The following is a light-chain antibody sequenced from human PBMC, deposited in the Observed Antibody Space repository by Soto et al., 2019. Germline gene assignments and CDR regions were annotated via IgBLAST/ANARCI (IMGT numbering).Light chain of an antibody. CDR1: SSDVGGYNY. V-gene: IGLV2-14*03. CDR2: EVS. Sequence: QSALTQPASVSGSPGQSITISCAGTSSDVGGYNYVSWYQQHPGKAPKLMIYEVSKRPSGVSNRFSGSKSGNTASLTISGLQAEDEADYYCSSFTTTSTRAFGGGTKLTVL. J-gene: IGLJ3*02. CDR3: SSFTTTSTRA.